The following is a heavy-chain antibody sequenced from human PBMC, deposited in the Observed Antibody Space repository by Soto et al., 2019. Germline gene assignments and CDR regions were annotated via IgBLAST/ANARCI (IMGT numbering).Heavy chain of an antibody. V-gene: IGHV1-69*13. D-gene: IGHD3-3*01. CDR1: GGTFSSYA. J-gene: IGHJ5*02. CDR3: ATRPHLEWLLRPRGFDP. CDR2: IIPIFGTA. Sequence: SEKVSCKASGGTFSSYAISWVRQAPGQGLEWMGGIIPIFGTANYAQKFQGRVTITADESTSTAYMELSSLRSEDTAVYYCATRPHLEWLLRPRGFDPCGQGTLVTVSS.